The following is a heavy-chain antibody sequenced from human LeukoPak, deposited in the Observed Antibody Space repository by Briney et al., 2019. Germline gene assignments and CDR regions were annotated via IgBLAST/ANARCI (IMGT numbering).Heavy chain of an antibody. CDR2: MNPNSANT. J-gene: IGHJ3*02. V-gene: IGHV1-8*03. D-gene: IGHD2-2*02. CDR3: ARAVGRYCSDTSCYRGTFDI. CDR1: GYTFTSQD. Sequence: ASVKVSCKASGYTFTSQDINWVRQATGQGLEWMGWMNPNSANTGYAQKFQGRVTITRNTSIGTAYMELTSLRSEDTAVYYCARAVGRYCSDTSCYRGTFDIWGQGTMVTVSS.